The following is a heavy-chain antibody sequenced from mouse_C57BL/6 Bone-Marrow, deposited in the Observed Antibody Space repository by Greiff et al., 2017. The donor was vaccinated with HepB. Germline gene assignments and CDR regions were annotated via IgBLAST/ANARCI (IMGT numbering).Heavy chain of an antibody. CDR1: GFTFSSYA. V-gene: IGHV5-4*01. J-gene: IGHJ3*01. D-gene: IGHD2-1*01. CDR2: ISDGGSYT. CDR3: ASFYYGNYVGTY. Sequence: EVQLVESGGGLVKPGGSLKLSCAASGFTFSSYAMSWVRQTPEKRLEWVATISDGGSYTYYPDNVKGRFTISRDNAKNNLYLQMSHLKSEDTAMSYCASFYYGNYVGTYWGQGTLVTVSA.